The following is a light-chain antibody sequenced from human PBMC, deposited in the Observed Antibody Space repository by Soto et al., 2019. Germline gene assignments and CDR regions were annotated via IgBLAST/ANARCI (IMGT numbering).Light chain of an antibody. CDR3: CSYGGSSTSVI. Sequence: QSALTQPTSVSGSPGQSISISCTGTSSDVGRYNLVSWYQQHPGQAPKLIIYEGSKRPSGVSNRFSGSKSGNTASLTISGLQAEDEADYYCCSYGGSSTSVIFGGGTELTVL. V-gene: IGLV2-23*01. J-gene: IGLJ2*01. CDR1: SSDVGRYNL. CDR2: EGS.